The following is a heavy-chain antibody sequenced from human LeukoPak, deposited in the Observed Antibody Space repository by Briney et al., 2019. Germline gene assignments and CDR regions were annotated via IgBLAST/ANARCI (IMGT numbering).Heavy chain of an antibody. CDR1: GYSFTCYW. J-gene: IGHJ5*02. V-gene: IGHV5-51*01. D-gene: IGHD5-18*01. CDR3: ARRPYTAMVSANWFDP. Sequence: PGESLKISCKGSGYSFTCYWIGWVRQMPGKGLEWMGIIYPGDSDTRYSPSFQGQVTISADKSISTAYLQWSSLKASDTAMYYCARRPYTAMVSANWFDPWGQGTLVTVSS. CDR2: IYPGDSDT.